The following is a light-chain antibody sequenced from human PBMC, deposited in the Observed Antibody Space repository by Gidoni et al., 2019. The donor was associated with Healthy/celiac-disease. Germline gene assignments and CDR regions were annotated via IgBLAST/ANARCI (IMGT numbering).Light chain of an antibody. J-gene: IGKJ2*01. CDR1: QRVSSSY. V-gene: IGKV3-20*01. CDR2: GAS. Sequence: DIVLTQSPGTLSLSPGERATLTCRANQRVSSSYLAWYQQKPGQAPRLLIYGASSRATGIPDRFSGSGSGTDFTLTISRLDPEDFAVYYCQQFGSSPLYAFGQGTKLEIK. CDR3: QQFGSSPLYA.